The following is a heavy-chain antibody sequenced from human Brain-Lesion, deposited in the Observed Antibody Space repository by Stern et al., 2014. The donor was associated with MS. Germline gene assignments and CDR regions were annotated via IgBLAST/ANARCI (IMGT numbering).Heavy chain of an antibody. Sequence: VLLVESGDEVKKPGSSVKVSCKASGGTFTTHPITWWRQAPGQGLEWMGGIIPFLNTTNYAQNVQGRTTITADKSTGTTYMEISSLRSDDTAVYYCASSVVASGHWGQGTLVIVS. D-gene: IGHD2-21*01. J-gene: IGHJ4*02. V-gene: IGHV1-69*06. CDR2: IIPFLNTT. CDR3: ASSVVASGH. CDR1: GGTFTTHP.